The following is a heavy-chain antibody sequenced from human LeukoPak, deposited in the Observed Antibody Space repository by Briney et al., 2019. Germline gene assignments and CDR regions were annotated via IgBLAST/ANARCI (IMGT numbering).Heavy chain of an antibody. D-gene: IGHD1-26*01. CDR1: GYRFTDYW. J-gene: IGHJ4*02. V-gene: IGHV5-51*01. CDR3: AIRYSGSYNDY. CDR2: IYRRDSDT. Sequence: GESLKISCKGSGYRFTDYWIGWVRQMPGKGLGWMGIIYRRDSDTRYSPSFQGQVTNSADKSLSTVYLQWGSLKASDAAMYYCAIRYSGSYNDYWGQGTLVTVSS.